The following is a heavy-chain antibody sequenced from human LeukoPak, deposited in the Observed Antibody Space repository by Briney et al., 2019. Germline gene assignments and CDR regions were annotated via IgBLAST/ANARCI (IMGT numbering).Heavy chain of an antibody. CDR3: ARYRLEQIFDY. J-gene: IGHJ4*02. D-gene: IGHD1/OR15-1a*01. CDR1: SGSISGYY. Sequence: PSENLSLTCTVSSGSISGYYWSWIRQPAGKGLEWIGRIYTSGSTNYNPSLKSRVTMSVDMSKNQFSLKLKSVTAADTAVYYCARYRLEQIFDYWGQGTLVTVSS. CDR2: IYTSGST. V-gene: IGHV4-4*07.